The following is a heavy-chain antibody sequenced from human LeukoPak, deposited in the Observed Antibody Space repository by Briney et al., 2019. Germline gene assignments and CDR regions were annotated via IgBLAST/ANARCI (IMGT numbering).Heavy chain of an antibody. J-gene: IGHJ4*02. CDR2: ISNSGTTT. V-gene: IGHV3-11*01. CDR3: ARALLGVAGFFDC. CDR1: GFTFGDYY. D-gene: IGHD1-26*01. Sequence: PGGPLRLSCAASGFTFGDYYMSWIRQAPGKGLEWVSYISNSGTTTYYADSVKGRFTISRDNAKNSLYLRMNSLRAEDTAVYYCARALLGVAGFFDCWGQGTLVTVSS.